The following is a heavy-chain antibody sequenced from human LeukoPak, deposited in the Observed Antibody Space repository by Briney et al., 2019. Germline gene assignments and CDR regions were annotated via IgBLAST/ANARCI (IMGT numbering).Heavy chain of an antibody. V-gene: IGHV4-59*08. CDR3: ARKTSGVFVVGGIYGMDV. D-gene: IGHD3-10*01. CDR1: GFTFSDYY. J-gene: IGHJ6*02. Sequence: GSLRLSCAASGFTFSDYYMSWIRQPPGKGLEWIGYIYYTGGTDYNPSLKSRVTISVDTSKSQLSLRLNSVTAADTAVYYCARKTSGVFVVGGIYGMDVWGQGTTVIVS. CDR2: IYYTGGT.